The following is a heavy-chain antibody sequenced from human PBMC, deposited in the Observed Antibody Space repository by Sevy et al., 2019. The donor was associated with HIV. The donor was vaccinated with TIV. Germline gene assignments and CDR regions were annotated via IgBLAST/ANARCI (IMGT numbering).Heavy chain of an antibody. Sequence: GGSLRLSCAASGFIFTSYTMHWVRQAPGKGLEWVAFISYDGSKKYFADSVKGRFTISRDNAKNTLYLQMNSLRAEDTAVYYCARDWGSGWSYHFDYWGQGTLVTVSS. J-gene: IGHJ4*02. CDR3: ARDWGSGWSYHFDY. D-gene: IGHD6-19*01. CDR1: GFIFTSYT. CDR2: ISYDGSKK. V-gene: IGHV3-30*04.